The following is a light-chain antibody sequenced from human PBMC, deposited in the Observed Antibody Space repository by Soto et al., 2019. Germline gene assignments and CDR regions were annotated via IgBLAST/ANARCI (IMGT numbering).Light chain of an antibody. Sequence: QSVLTQPPSVSGAPGQRVTISCTGSSSNLGSGFDVQWYQQLPGTAPKLLIYYNDNRPSGVPDRFSGSKSGTSASLAITGLQADDEADYYCQSYDSSLSASVFGAGTKVTVL. CDR1: SSNLGSGFD. CDR2: YND. J-gene: IGLJ1*01. CDR3: QSYDSSLSASV. V-gene: IGLV1-40*01.